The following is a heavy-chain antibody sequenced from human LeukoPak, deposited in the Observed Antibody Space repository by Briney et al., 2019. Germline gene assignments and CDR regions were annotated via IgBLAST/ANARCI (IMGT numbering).Heavy chain of an antibody. CDR3: ARDKVRYFDY. Sequence: SETLSLTCTVSGGSISSGGYYWSWIRQHPAKGLEWIGYIYYSGSTYYNPSLKSRVTISVDTSKNQFSLKLSSVTAADTAVYYCARDKVRYFDYWGQGTLVTVSS. J-gene: IGHJ4*02. V-gene: IGHV4-31*03. CDR1: GGSISSGGYY. CDR2: IYYSGST.